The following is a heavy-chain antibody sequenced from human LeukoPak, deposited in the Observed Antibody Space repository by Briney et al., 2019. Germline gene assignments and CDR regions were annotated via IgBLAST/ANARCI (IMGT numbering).Heavy chain of an antibody. J-gene: IGHJ5*01. D-gene: IGHD1-1*01. Sequence: SETLSLTCAVSGYSISSGYYWAWFRQPPGKGLEWIGSIYHTGSTYYNPSLKSRVTISVDTSKNQFSLKLSFVTAADTAVYYCTRSYIQPNWCDSWGQGTLVTVSS. V-gene: IGHV4-38-2*01. CDR2: IYHTGST. CDR3: TRSYIQPNWCDS. CDR1: GYSISSGYY.